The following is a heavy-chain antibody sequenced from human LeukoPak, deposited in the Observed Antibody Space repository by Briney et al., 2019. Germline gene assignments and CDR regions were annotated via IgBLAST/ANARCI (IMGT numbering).Heavy chain of an antibody. J-gene: IGHJ4*02. CDR3: ARGYGSGSHYPY. Sequence: PSETLSLTCIVSGGSISSCYWSWIRQPPGKGLEWIGYIYYSGSTNYNPSLKGRVTISVATSKKQFSLKLSSVTAADTAVYYCARGYGSGSHYPYWGQGTLVTVSS. D-gene: IGHD3-10*01. CDR1: GGSISSCY. CDR2: IYYSGST. V-gene: IGHV4-59*01.